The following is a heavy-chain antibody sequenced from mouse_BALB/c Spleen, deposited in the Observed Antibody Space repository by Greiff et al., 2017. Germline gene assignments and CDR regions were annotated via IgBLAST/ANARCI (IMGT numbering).Heavy chain of an antibody. V-gene: IGHV3-2*02. D-gene: IGHD2-1*01. CDR2: ISYSGST. CDR3: ARIYYDSYAMDY. CDR1: GYSITSDYA. Sequence: EVKLQESGPGLVKPSQSLSLTCTVTGYSITSDYAWNWIRQFPGNKLEWMGYISYSGSTSYNPSLKSRISITRDTSKNQFFLQLNSVTTEDTATYYCARIYYDSYAMDYWGQGTSVTVSS. J-gene: IGHJ4*01.